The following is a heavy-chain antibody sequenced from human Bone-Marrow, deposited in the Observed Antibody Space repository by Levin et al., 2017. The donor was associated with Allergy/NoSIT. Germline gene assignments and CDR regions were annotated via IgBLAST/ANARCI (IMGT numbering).Heavy chain of an antibody. CDR3: TRGEYQLLGDAFDI. D-gene: IGHD2-2*01. V-gene: IGHV4-59*01. J-gene: IGHJ3*02. Sequence: VSGGSISGYYWTWIRQPPGKGLEWIGYIYYSGNTHYNASLKSRLSMSIDTSKNEFSLNLRSVTAADTAMYYCTRGEYQLLGDAFDIWGQGKMVTVSS. CDR2: IYYSGNT. CDR1: GGSISGYY.